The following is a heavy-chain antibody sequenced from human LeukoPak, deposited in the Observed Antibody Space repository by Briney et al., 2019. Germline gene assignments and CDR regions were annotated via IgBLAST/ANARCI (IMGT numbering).Heavy chain of an antibody. V-gene: IGHV4-34*01. Sequence: SETLSLTCAVYGGSFSGYYWSWIRQPPGKGLEWIGEINHSGSTNYNPSLKSRVTISVDTSKNQFSLKLSSVTAADTAVYYCAASPYYYDSSGGNWFDPWGQGTLVTVSS. J-gene: IGHJ5*02. CDR3: AASPYYYDSSGGNWFDP. CDR2: INHSGST. D-gene: IGHD3-22*01. CDR1: GGSFSGYY.